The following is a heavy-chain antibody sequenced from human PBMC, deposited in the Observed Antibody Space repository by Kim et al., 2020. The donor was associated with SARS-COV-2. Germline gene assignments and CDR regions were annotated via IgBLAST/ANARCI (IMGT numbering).Heavy chain of an antibody. CDR2: INAGNGNT. V-gene: IGHV1-3*01. J-gene: IGHJ4*02. Sequence: ASVKVSCKASGYTFTSYAMHWVRQAPGQRLEWMGWINAGNGNTKYSQKFQGRVTITRDTSASTAYMELSSLRSEDTAVYYCARDGYYYGSGSYEGQRGFDYWGQGTLVTVSS. CDR3: ARDGYYYGSGSYEGQRGFDY. CDR1: GYTFTSYA. D-gene: IGHD3-10*01.